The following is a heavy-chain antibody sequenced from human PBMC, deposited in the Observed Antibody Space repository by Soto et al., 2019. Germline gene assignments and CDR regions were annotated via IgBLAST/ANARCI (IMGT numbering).Heavy chain of an antibody. V-gene: IGHV3-33*01. CDR1: GFTFSSYG. D-gene: IGHD2-15*01. CDR2: IWYDGSNK. Sequence: QVQLVESGGGVVQPGRSLRLSCAASGFTFSSYGMHWVRQAPGKGLEWVAVIWYDGSNKYYADSVKGRFTISRDNSKNPLYLQMNSLRAEDTAVYYCAREGVAGHFDYWGQGTLVTVSS. J-gene: IGHJ4*02. CDR3: AREGVAGHFDY.